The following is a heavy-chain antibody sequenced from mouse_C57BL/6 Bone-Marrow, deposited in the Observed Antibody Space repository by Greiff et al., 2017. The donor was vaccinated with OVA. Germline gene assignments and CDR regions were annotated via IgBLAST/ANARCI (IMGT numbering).Heavy chain of an antibody. CDR1: GYTFTSYW. V-gene: IGHV1-52*01. Sequence: QVQLQQPGAELVRPGSSVKLSCKASGYTFTSYWMHWVKQRPIQGLEWIGNIDPSDSETHYNQKFKDKATLTVDKSSSTAYMQLSSLTSEDSAVYYCARGVYDGYPMDYWGQGTSVTVSS. CDR3: ARGVYDGYPMDY. D-gene: IGHD2-3*01. J-gene: IGHJ4*01. CDR2: IDPSDSET.